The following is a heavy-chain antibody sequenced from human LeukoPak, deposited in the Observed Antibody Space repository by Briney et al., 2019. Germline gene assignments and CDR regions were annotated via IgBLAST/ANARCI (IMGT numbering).Heavy chain of an antibody. CDR2: LRGSGST. V-gene: IGHV3-23*01. D-gene: IGHD3-22*01. CDR1: GFTFNSYA. Sequence: GGSLRLSCATSGFTFNSYAMSWVRQAPGKGLEWVSTLRGSGSTNYADSVKGRFTISRDISKNTLFLQMSNLRAEDTAVYYCVKGYPPDYYDRGGYYYHFDCWGQGTRVTVSS. J-gene: IGHJ4*02. CDR3: VKGYPPDYYDRGGYYYHFDC.